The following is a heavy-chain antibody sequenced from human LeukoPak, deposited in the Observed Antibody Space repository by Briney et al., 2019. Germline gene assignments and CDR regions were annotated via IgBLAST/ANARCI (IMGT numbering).Heavy chain of an antibody. CDR1: GGSISSSSYY. CDR3: ARQGTSYQLLLDYFDY. J-gene: IGHJ4*02. V-gene: IGHV4-39*01. D-gene: IGHD2-2*01. CDR2: IYYSGST. Sequence: SETLSLTCTVSGGSISSSSYYWGWIRQPPGKGLEWIGSIYYSGSTYYNPSLKSRVTISVDTSKNQSSLRLSSVTAADTAVYYCARQGTSYQLLLDYFDYWGQGTLVTVSS.